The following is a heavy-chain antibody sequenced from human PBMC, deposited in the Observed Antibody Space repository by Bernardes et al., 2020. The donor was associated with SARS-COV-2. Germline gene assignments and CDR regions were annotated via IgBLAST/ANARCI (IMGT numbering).Heavy chain of an antibody. D-gene: IGHD3-3*02. CDR1: GFTFRDPN. Sequence: GGSLITSCAASGFTFRDPNMDWVRQTPGTGLEWVARIRKKTNSYTTEYAASVKGRFTISRDDSRNSLYLQINSLRTEDTAAYYCVRDSKTYAFDFWGQGTLVTVSS. CDR2: IRKKTNSYTT. CDR3: VRDSKTYAFDF. V-gene: IGHV3-72*01. J-gene: IGHJ3*01.